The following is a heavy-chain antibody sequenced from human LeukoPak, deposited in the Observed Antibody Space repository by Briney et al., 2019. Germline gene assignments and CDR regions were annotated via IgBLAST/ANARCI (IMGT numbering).Heavy chain of an antibody. D-gene: IGHD2-15*01. CDR3: ARDVVLDY. CDR1: GGSFSGYY. CDR2: INHSGST. J-gene: IGHJ4*02. Sequence: PSETLSLTCAVYGGSFSGYYWSWIRQPPGKGLEWIGEINHSGSTNYNPSLKSRVTISVDTSKNQFSLKLSSVTAADTAVYYCARDVVLDYWGQGTLVTVSS. V-gene: IGHV4-34*01.